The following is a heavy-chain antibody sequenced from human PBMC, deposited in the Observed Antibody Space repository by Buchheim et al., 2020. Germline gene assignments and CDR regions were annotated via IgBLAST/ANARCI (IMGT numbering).Heavy chain of an antibody. V-gene: IGHV3-7*01. CDR2: IKEDGTEV. Sequence: EVQVLESGGDLVQPGGSLRLSCAASGFTFSNYWMSWVRQAPGKGLEWVANIKEDGTEVHFVDSVKGRFFISRDNARNSLYLQLNSLRVEDSAMYYCVRFGIVPPIYYFDYWGQGT. J-gene: IGHJ4*02. D-gene: IGHD2/OR15-2a*01. CDR3: VRFGIVPPIYYFDY. CDR1: GFTFSNYW.